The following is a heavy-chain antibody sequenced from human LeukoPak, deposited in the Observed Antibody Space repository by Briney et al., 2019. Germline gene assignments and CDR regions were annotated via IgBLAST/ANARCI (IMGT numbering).Heavy chain of an antibody. D-gene: IGHD3/OR15-3a*01. J-gene: IGHJ3*02. Sequence: GGSLRLSCAALGFTVSRTYMRWVRQAPGMGLEWVSVIYEGGDIYYADSVRGRFAISRDNSKNTVYLQMNGLRGEDTAVYYCARDPSGTGTGFDIWGQGTMVTVSS. CDR2: IYEGGDI. CDR3: ARDPSGTGTGFDI. CDR1: GFTVSRTY. V-gene: IGHV3-66*01.